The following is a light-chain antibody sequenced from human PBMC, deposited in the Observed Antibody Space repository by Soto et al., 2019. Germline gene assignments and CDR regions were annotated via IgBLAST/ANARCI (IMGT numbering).Light chain of an antibody. Sequence: SVLSQPAAVSGSPGQTVTISCTGTSSDVGGYNYVSWDQQLPGEAPKLILYGVTNLPSGVSNRFSGSKSGKTASLTVSGLQAGDEADYYCTSYTNTRTYVFRTGTKVTAL. CDR3: TSYTNTRTYV. CDR1: SSDVGGYNY. CDR2: GVT. V-gene: IGLV2-14*01. J-gene: IGLJ1*01.